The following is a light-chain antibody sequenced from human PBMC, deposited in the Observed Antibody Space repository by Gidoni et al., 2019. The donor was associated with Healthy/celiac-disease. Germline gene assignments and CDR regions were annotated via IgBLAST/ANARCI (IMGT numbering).Light chain of an antibody. CDR1: QSVSSY. V-gene: IGKV3-11*01. Sequence: EILLTQSPATLSLSPGQRATLSCRASQSVSSYLAWYQQKPGQAPRLLIYDASNRATGIPARFSGSGSGTDFTHTSSGLEPEDFAVYYCQQRSNWITFGQGTRLEIK. CDR3: QQRSNWIT. J-gene: IGKJ5*01. CDR2: DAS.